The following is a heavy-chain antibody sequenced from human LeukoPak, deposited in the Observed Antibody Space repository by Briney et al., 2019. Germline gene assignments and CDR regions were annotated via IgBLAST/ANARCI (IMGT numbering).Heavy chain of an antibody. V-gene: IGHV3-15*01. CDR1: GFNFNDAW. Sequence: GGSLRLSCEGSGFNFNDAWMSWIRQAPGKGLEWVGRVRTTAEGEATDYAAPVRGRFIISRDDSESMVYLQMNRLETKDTAIYYCTAGLGKTDDDSWGQGTLVTVSS. J-gene: IGHJ4*02. CDR2: VRTTAEGEAT. CDR3: TAGLGKTDDDS. D-gene: IGHD4-11*01.